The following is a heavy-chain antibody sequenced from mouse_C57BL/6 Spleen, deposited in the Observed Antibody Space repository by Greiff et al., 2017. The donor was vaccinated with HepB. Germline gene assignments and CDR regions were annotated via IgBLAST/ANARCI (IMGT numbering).Heavy chain of an antibody. CDR1: GYNFTSYW. J-gene: IGHJ4*01. V-gene: IGHV1-64*01. Sequence: QVQLQQSGAELVKPGASVKLSCKASGYNFTSYWMHWVKQRPGQGLEWIGMIHPNSGSTNYNEKFKSKATLTVDKSSSTAYMQLSSLTSEDSAVYYCAPRVSYAMDYWGQGTSVTVSS. CDR2: IHPNSGST. CDR3: APRVSYAMDY. D-gene: IGHD6-2*01.